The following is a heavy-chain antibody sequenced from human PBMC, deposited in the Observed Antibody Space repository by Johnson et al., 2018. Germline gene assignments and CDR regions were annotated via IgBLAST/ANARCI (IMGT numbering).Heavy chain of an antibody. CDR3: ARDRGDCSGGSCWGYFLH. Sequence: VQLVETGGGVVQPGRSLRLSCAASGFTFSSHGMHWVRQAPGKGLEWVAVIWSDGSKKYYADSVKGRFTVSRDNSKNTLYLQMDSLRAEETAIYYCARDRGDCSGGSCWGYFLHWGQGTLVTVSS. D-gene: IGHD2-15*01. CDR1: GFTFSSHG. J-gene: IGHJ1*01. V-gene: IGHV3-33*01. CDR2: IWSDGSKK.